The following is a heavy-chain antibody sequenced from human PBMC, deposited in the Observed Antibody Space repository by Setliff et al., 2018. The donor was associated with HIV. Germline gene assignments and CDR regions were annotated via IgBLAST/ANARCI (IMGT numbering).Heavy chain of an antibody. D-gene: IGHD3-22*01. V-gene: IGHV1-46*01. CDR2: INPSGGST. J-gene: IGHJ4*02. CDR1: GYTFTSYY. CDR3: ATYHYYDSSAYYVDLYYLDY. Sequence: ASVKVSCKASGYTFTSYYMHWVRQAPGQGLEWMGIINPSGGSTSYVQKFQGRVTITTDESTNTVYMELSSLRSDDTAVYYCATYHYYDSSAYYVDLYYLDYWGQGTLVTVS.